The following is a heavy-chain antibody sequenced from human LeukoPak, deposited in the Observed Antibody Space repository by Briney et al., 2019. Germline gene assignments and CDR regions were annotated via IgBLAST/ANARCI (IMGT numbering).Heavy chain of an antibody. D-gene: IGHD6-6*01. CDR2: IKQDGSEK. J-gene: IGHJ4*02. V-gene: IGHV3-7*01. CDR3: ARDRFSSSSNY. CDR1: GFTFSSYW. Sequence: GGSLRLSCAASGFTFSSYWMSWVRQAPGKGLEWVANIKQDGSEKYYVDSVKGRFTISRDNAKNSLHLQMNSLRAEDTAVYYCARDRFSSSSNYWGQGTLVTVSS.